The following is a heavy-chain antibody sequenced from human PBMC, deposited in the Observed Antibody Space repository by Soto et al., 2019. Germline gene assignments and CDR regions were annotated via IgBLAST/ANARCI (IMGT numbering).Heavy chain of an antibody. J-gene: IGHJ6*02. Sequence: EVQLVESGGGLVKPGGSLRLSCAASGFIFDIYSMTWVCQAPGKGLEWVSSISSSSSYIYYADSVKGRFTISRDNAENSLYLQMSSLRADDTAVYYCARDRGAASDIRYYYYGIDVWGQGTTVTVSS. CDR2: ISSSSSYI. CDR3: ARDRGAASDIRYYYYGIDV. D-gene: IGHD3-10*01. V-gene: IGHV3-21*01. CDR1: GFIFDIYS.